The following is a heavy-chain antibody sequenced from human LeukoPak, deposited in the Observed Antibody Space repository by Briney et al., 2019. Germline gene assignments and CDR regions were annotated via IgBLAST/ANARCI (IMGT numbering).Heavy chain of an antibody. J-gene: IGHJ5*02. V-gene: IGHV1-18*01. D-gene: IGHD2-2*01. CDR1: GYTFTSYG. CDR2: ISAYNGNT. Sequence: GASVKVSCKASGYTFTSYGISWVRQAPGQGLEWMGWISAYNGNTNYAQKLQGRVTMTTDTSTSTAYMELRSLRSDDTAVYYCARDVVVVPAAIPLEFDPWGQGTLVTVSS. CDR3: ARDVVVVPAAIPLEFDP.